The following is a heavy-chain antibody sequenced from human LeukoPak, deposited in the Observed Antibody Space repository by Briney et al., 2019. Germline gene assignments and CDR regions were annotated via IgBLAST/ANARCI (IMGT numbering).Heavy chain of an antibody. CDR2: VSGSGGAT. V-gene: IGHV3-23*01. J-gene: IGHJ3*02. Sequence: GGSLRLSCAASGLTYSSFAMRWVRQAPGKGLEWVSSVSGSGGATYYADSVKGRFTISRDNSKNTLYLQMNSLRAEDTAVYYCAKDSTRSGAFDIWGQGTMVTVSS. D-gene: IGHD3-3*02. CDR1: GLTYSSFA. CDR3: AKDSTRSGAFDI.